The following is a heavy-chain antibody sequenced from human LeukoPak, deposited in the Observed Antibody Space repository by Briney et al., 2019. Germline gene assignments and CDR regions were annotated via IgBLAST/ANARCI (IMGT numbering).Heavy chain of an antibody. CDR1: GFTFDDYT. J-gene: IGHJ4*02. CDR2: ISRDGGST. D-gene: IGHD3-10*01. Sequence: GGSLRLSCAASGFTFDDYTMHWVRQAPGKGLEWVSLISRDGGSTYYADSVKGRFTISRDNSKNSLYLQMNSLRTEDTALYYCAKDRGSGSYHMGGFDYWGQGTLVTVSS. CDR3: AKDRGSGSYHMGGFDY. V-gene: IGHV3-43*01.